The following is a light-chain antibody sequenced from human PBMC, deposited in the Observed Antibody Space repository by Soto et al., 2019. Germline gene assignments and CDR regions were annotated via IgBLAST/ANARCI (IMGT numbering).Light chain of an antibody. CDR1: QRITNH. J-gene: IGKJ2*01. V-gene: IGKV1-39*01. CDR2: AAS. Sequence: DIQMTQSPSTLFASVGDRFTISCRATQRITNHLPWYRQKPGKAPQLLIFAASRFQTGVPSGFNSSGAGTYCTLSIQSLQPDDVSTDYCQQTYSAPYTFGQGTKVDIK. CDR3: QQTYSAPYT.